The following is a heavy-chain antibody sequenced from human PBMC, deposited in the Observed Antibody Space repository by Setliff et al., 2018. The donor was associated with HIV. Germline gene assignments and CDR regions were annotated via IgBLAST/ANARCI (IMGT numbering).Heavy chain of an antibody. CDR1: GGSFSGYH. V-gene: IGHV4-34*01. D-gene: IGHD5-12*01. Sequence: SETLSLTCAVYGGSFSGYHWNWIRQFPGEGLEWIGEINHTGNTQSNPSLKSRVTMSEETSKNQFSLKLKSVTAADTAIYFCARGKGGLVCPAEFEYWGTGTLGTVSS. J-gene: IGHJ4*02. CDR2: INHTGNT. CDR3: ARGKGGLVCPAEFEY.